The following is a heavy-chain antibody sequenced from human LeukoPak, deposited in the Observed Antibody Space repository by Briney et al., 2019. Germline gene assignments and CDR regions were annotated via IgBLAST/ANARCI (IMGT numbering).Heavy chain of an antibody. CDR3: AKDSSYSSSWYDY. CDR1: GFTFGDYA. CDR2: ISGSGGST. D-gene: IGHD6-13*01. Sequence: GGSLRLSCTASGFTFGDYALSWFRQAPGKGLEWVSGISGSGGSTYYADSVKGRFTISRDNSKNTLYLQMNSLRGEDTAVYHCAKDSSYSSSWYDYWGQGTLVTVSS. V-gene: IGHV3-23*01. J-gene: IGHJ4*02.